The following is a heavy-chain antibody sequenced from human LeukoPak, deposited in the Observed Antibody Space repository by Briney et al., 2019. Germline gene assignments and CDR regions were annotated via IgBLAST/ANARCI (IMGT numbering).Heavy chain of an antibody. Sequence: GGSLRLSCAASEFTFSSYGMHWVRQAPGKGLEWVAFIRYDGSNKYYADSVKGRFTISRDNSKNTLYLQMNSLRAEDTAVYYCAREDPRTGYWFFDFWGRGTLVTVSS. CDR3: AREDPRTGYWFFDF. V-gene: IGHV3-30*02. CDR1: EFTFSSYG. CDR2: IRYDGSNK. J-gene: IGHJ2*01.